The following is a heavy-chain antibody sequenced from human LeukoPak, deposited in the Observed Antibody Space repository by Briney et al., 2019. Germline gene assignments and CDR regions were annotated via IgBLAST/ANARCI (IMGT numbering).Heavy chain of an antibody. CDR2: IYYSGST. CDR3: ARGSGPGAFDI. J-gene: IGHJ3*02. D-gene: IGHD1-26*01. Sequence: SETLSLTCTVSGGSISSYYWIWIRQPPGKGLEWIGYIYYSGSTNYNPSLKSRVTISVDTSKNQFSLKLSSVTAADTAVYYCARGSGPGAFDIWGQGTMVTVSS. CDR1: GGSISSYY. V-gene: IGHV4-59*01.